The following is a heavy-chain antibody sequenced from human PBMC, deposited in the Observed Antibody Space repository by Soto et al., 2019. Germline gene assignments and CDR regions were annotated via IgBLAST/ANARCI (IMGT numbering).Heavy chain of an antibody. CDR1: GFSLSTSGAG. CDR3: AHIMVRGVLYYFDT. V-gene: IGHV2-5*02. J-gene: IGHJ4*02. D-gene: IGHD3-10*01. CDR2: IYWDDDK. Sequence: SGPTLVNPTQTLTLTCTFSGFSLSTSGAGVGWIRQPPGKALEWLAPIYWDDDKRHSPSLKSRITITKDTSTNQVVLTMTNMDPVDTVTYYCAHIMVRGVLYYFDTRGQGTLLTVSS.